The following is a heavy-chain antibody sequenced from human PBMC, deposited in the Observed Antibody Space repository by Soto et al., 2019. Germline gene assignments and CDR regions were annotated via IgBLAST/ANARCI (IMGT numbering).Heavy chain of an antibody. CDR3: AACPYGDSLYFFDY. D-gene: IGHD4-17*01. Sequence: ASLKVSCKASGFTFTSSAVHWVRQARGQRLEWIGWIVLGSGNTNYAQKFQERVTITRDMSTSTAYMELSSLRSEDTAVYYCAACPYGDSLYFFDYWGQGTLVTVSS. J-gene: IGHJ4*02. V-gene: IGHV1-58*01. CDR1: GFTFTSSA. CDR2: IVLGSGNT.